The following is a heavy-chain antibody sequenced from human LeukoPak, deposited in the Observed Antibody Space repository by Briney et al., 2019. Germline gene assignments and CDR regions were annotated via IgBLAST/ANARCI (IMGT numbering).Heavy chain of an antibody. V-gene: IGHV3-21*06. CDR1: GFTFSSYT. Sequence: PGGSLRLSCAASGFTFSSYTMNWVRQAPGKGLEWVSSISSSSSYMYYADSVKGRFTISRDNAKNSLYLQMNSLRAEDTAVYYCARDRDVPAIGMDVGGQGTTVTVSS. CDR3: ARDRDVPAIGMDV. J-gene: IGHJ6*02. CDR2: ISSSSSYM.